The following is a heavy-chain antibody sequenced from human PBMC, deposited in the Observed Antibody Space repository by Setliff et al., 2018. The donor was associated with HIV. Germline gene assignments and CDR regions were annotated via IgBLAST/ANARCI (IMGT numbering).Heavy chain of an antibody. Sequence: ASVKVSCKTAGYTFTAYFLQWVRQAPGQGLEWIGWISPNTGDTGIALKFQGRVTMTRDTSTSTTYLELDRLTYDNTAIYYCARGGYYTSGTWFDPWGQGTLVTVSS. V-gene: IGHV1-2*02. J-gene: IGHJ5*02. CDR1: GYTFTAYF. CDR2: ISPNTGDT. CDR3: ARGGYYTSGTWFDP. D-gene: IGHD3-10*01.